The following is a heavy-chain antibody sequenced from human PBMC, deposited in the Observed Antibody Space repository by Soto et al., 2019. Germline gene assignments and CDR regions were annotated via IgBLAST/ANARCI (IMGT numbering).Heavy chain of an antibody. CDR1: GDRVSSNSAA. CDR2: TYYRSKWYN. Sequence: SQTLSLTCAISGDRVSSNSAAWNWIRQSPSRGLEWLGRTYYRSKWYNDYAGSVKCRITINPYTSKNQFSLHLKSVTPEDTAVYDCSRDYCISSSVTVDYWGQGTLVTVSS. J-gene: IGHJ4*02. CDR3: SRDYCISSSVTVDY. V-gene: IGHV6-1*01. D-gene: IGHD6-6*01.